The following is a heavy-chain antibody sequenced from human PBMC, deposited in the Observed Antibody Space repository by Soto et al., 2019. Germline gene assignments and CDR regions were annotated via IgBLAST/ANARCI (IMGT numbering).Heavy chain of an antibody. CDR3: AREGDDYCSGDLFFHDYGLAV. CDR2: IEYNAKNR. J-gene: IGHJ6*02. V-gene: IGHV3-33*05. D-gene: IGHD2-15*01. Sequence: QVQLVESGGGVVQPGTSLRLSCTASGFTFNSYGIHWVRQAPGKGLEWLALIEYNAKNRFYADSVKGRFSISRDNSRNTVYLQVTGLRAEDTAVYYCAREGDDYCSGDLFFHDYGLAVWGQGTRVLVS. CDR1: GFTFNSYG.